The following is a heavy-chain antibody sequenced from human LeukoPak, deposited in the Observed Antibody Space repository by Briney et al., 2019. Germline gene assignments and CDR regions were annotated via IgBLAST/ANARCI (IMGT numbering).Heavy chain of an antibody. V-gene: IGHV1-2*02. CDR3: ASWIAVAGTGADAFDI. D-gene: IGHD6-19*01. Sequence: ASVKVSCKASGYTFTGYYMHWVRQSPGQGLAWMGWINPNSGGTNYAQKFQGRVTMTRDTSISTAYMELSRLRSDDTAVYYCASWIAVAGTGADAFDIWGQGTMVTVSS. CDR2: INPNSGGT. CDR1: GYTFTGYY. J-gene: IGHJ3*02.